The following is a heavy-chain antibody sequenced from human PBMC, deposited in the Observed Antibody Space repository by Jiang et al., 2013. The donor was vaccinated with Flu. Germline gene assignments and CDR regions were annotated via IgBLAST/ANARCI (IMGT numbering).Heavy chain of an antibody. CDR2: IYYSGST. Sequence: GLVKPSETLSLTCTVSGGSISSYYWSWIRQPPGKGLEWIGYIYYSGSTNYNPSLKSRVTISVDTSKNQFSLKLSSVTAADTAVYYCARTSSILTGYFGYYGMDVWGKGTTVTVSS. D-gene: IGHD3-9*01. CDR1: GGSISSYY. J-gene: IGHJ6*04. CDR3: ARTSSILTGYFGYYGMDV. V-gene: IGHV4-59*01.